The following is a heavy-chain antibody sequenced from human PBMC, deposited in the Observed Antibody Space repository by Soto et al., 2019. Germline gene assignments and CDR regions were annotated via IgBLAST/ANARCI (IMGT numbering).Heavy chain of an antibody. J-gene: IGHJ6*03. V-gene: IGHV4-59*08. D-gene: IGHD1-20*01. Sequence: QVQLQESGPGLVKPSETLSLTCTVSGGSISSYYWSWIRQPPGKGLEWIGYIYYSASTNYNPSLKSRVTISVDTSKNQFSLKLSSVTAADTAVYYCARVLYYYYYMDVWGKGTTVTVSS. CDR1: GGSISSYY. CDR3: ARVLYYYYYMDV. CDR2: IYYSAST.